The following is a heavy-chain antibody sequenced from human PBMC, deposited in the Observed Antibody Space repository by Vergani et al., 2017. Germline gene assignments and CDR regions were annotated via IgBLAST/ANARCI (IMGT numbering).Heavy chain of an antibody. J-gene: IGHJ5*02. CDR2: INHSGST. V-gene: IGHV4-34*01. CDR3: ARGRRRSSLYGGLNWFDP. CDR1: CGSFSGYY. Sequence: QVQLQQWGAGLLKPSETLSLTCAVYCGSFSGYYWSWIRQPPGKGLEWIGEINHSGSTNYNPSLKSRVTISVDTSKNQFSLKLSSVTAADTAVYYCARGRRRSSLYGGLNWFDPWGQGTLVTVSS. D-gene: IGHD4-23*01.